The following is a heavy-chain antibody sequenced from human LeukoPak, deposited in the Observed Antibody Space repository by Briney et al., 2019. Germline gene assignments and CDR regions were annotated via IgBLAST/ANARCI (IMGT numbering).Heavy chain of an antibody. CDR2: INPSGGST. CDR1: GYTFTSYY. Sequence: ASVKVSCKASGYTFTSYYMHWVRQAPGQGLEWMGIINPSGGSTSYAQKFQGRVTMTTDTSTSTAYMELRSLRFDDTAVYYCASWLRGVIGAFDIWGQGSMVTVSS. CDR3: ASWLRGVIGAFDI. J-gene: IGHJ3*02. D-gene: IGHD3-10*01. V-gene: IGHV1-46*01.